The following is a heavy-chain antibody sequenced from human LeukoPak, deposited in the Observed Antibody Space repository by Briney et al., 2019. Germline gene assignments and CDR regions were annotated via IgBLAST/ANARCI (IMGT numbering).Heavy chain of an antibody. CDR3: ARGADSSGYYSIFYFDY. V-gene: IGHV4-59*01. Sequence: KPSETLSLTCTVSGGSISSCYWNWIRQPPGKGLEWIGYIYYSGSTNYNPSLKSRVTISVDTSKNQFSLKLSSVTAADTAVYYCARGADSSGYYSIFYFDYWGQGTLVTVSS. CDR1: GGSISSCY. CDR2: IYYSGST. D-gene: IGHD3-22*01. J-gene: IGHJ4*02.